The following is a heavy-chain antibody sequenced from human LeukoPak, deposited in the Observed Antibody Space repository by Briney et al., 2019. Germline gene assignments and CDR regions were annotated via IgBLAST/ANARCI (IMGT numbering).Heavy chain of an antibody. CDR3: ARARQWLALAGAFDI. CDR1: GFTMSSYS. V-gene: IGHV3-48*01. Sequence: TGGSLRLSCAVSGFTMSSYSMNWVRQAPGKGLEWVSYISESSDTIYYADSVKGRFTISRDNAKNSLYLQMNSLRVEDTAVYYCARARQWLALAGAFDIWGQGTMVTVSS. CDR2: ISESSDTI. J-gene: IGHJ3*02. D-gene: IGHD6-19*01.